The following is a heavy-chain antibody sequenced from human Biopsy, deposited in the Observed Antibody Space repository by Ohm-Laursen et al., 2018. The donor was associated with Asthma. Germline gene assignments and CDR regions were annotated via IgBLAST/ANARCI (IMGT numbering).Heavy chain of an antibody. J-gene: IGHJ4*02. CDR1: GFRFESFA. D-gene: IGHD2-2*01. V-gene: IGHV3-9*01. CDR2: IGLDSGTT. Sequence: SLRLSCAASGFRFESFAMHWVRQAPGKGLEWVAGIGLDSGTTVYAGSVRGRFTISRDNAKKSVFLQLNSLRAEDSAFYYCGKGAAAAIAYPDSWGQGTLVPVSS. CDR3: GKGAAAAIAYPDS.